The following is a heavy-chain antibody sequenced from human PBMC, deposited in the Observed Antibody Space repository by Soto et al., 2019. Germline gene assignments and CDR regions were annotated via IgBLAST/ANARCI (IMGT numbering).Heavy chain of an antibody. CDR1: GGSISSGDYY. CDR3: ARYSNYEGWFDP. J-gene: IGHJ5*02. CDR2: IYYSGST. Sequence: SETLSLTCTVSGGSISSGDYYWSWIRQPPGKGLEWIGYIYYSGSTYYNPSLKSRVTISVDTSKNQFSLKLSSVTAADTAVYYCARYSNYEGWFDPWGQGTLVTV. D-gene: IGHD4-4*01. V-gene: IGHV4-30-4*01.